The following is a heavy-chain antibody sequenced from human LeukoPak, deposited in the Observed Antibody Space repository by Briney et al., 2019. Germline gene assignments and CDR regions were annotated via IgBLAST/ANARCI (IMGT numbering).Heavy chain of an antibody. Sequence: GGSLRLSCTTSGFTFSDLWMGWVRQAPGKGLEWVANINQDGSENYYVDSVKGRFTISRDNAKNSLYLQMNSLRAEDTAVYYCTKGRSNHYWGQGTLVTVST. CDR2: INQDGSEN. CDR1: GFTFSDLW. V-gene: IGHV3-7*01. D-gene: IGHD3-10*01. J-gene: IGHJ4*02. CDR3: TKGRSNHY.